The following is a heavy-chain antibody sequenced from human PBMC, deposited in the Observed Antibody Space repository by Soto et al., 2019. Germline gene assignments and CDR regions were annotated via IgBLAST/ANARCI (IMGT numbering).Heavy chain of an antibody. J-gene: IGHJ4*02. D-gene: IGHD2-8*01. CDR3: ARDVYEILGRVVRRLDS. V-gene: IGHV3-7*03. CDR2: LKRDGRER. CDR1: GFTFGDYW. Sequence: GGSLRLSCAASGFTFGDYWMTWVRQAPVKGLEWVANLKRDGRERYYVDSVKGRFSVSRDNAKNSLYLQMNNLRPEDTAVYYCARDVYEILGRVVRRLDSWGQGTLVTV.